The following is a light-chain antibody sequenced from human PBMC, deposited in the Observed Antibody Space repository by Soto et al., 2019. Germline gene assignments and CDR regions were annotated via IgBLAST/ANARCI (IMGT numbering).Light chain of an antibody. V-gene: IGLV1-44*01. CDR1: SSNIGTNA. Sequence: QSVLTPPPSASGTPGQRVTISCSGGSSNIGTNAVNWYQQLPGTAPKILIYNNNQRPSGVPDRFSGSKSGTSASLAISGLQSEDEADYYCAAWDDSLNGYGFGTGTKVTVL. CDR2: NNN. J-gene: IGLJ1*01. CDR3: AAWDDSLNGYG.